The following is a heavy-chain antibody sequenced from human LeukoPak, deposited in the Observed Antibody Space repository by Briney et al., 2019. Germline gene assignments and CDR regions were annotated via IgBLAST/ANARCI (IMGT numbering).Heavy chain of an antibody. J-gene: IGHJ4*02. D-gene: IGHD2-2*01. V-gene: IGHV5-51*01. CDR1: GYIFSSYW. Sequence: GASLQISCQGSGYIFSSYWSAWVRDLPGKGLEWMGVNYPSDSHTTYRPSFQGQVTISADKSINTAYLQWNSLQASDTAIYYCARVVGAAPFDYWGQGTLVTVSS. CDR2: NYPSDSHT. CDR3: ARVVGAAPFDY.